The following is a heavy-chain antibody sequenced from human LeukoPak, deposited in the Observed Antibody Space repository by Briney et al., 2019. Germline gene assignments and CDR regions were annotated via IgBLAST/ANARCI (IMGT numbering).Heavy chain of an antibody. CDR3: ARAEYSSSSGGMDV. CDR2: ISSSGSTI. J-gene: IGHJ6*02. Sequence: GGSLRLSCAASGFTFSSYKMNWVRQAPGKGLVWVSYISSSGSTIYYADSVKGRFTISRDNAKKSLYLQMNSLRAEDTAVYYCARAEYSSSSGGMDVWGQGTTVTVSS. D-gene: IGHD6-6*01. V-gene: IGHV3-48*03. CDR1: GFTFSSYK.